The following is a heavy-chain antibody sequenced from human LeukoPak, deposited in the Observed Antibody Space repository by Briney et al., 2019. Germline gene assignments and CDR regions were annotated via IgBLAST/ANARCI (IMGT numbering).Heavy chain of an antibody. D-gene: IGHD2-2*01. J-gene: IGHJ6*03. Sequence: SETLSLTCTVSGYSISNSYYWGWIRQPPGKGLEWIGSIYHSGNTYYNPSLKSRVTISVDTSKNQFSLKLSSVTAADTAVYYCARTCSSTSCYYYYYYMDVWGKGTTVTVSS. CDR2: IYHSGNT. V-gene: IGHV4-38-2*02. CDR1: GYSISNSYY. CDR3: ARTCSSTSCYYYYYYMDV.